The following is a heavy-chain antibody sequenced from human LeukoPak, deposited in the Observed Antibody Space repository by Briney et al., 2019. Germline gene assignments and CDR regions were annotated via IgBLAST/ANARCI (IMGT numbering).Heavy chain of an antibody. D-gene: IGHD1-26*01. J-gene: IGHJ6*03. Sequence: PSETLSLTCTVSGGSISSYYWSWIRQPPGKGLEWIGYIYYSGNTNYNPSLKSRVTISVDTSKNQFSLKLSSVTAADTAVYYCARWGATTGYYYYYMDVWGKGTTVTVSS. CDR3: ARWGATTGYYYYYMDV. CDR2: IYYSGNT. V-gene: IGHV4-59*01. CDR1: GGSISSYY.